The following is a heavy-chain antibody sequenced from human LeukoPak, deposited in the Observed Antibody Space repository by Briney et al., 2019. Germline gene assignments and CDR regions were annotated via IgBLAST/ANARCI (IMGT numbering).Heavy chain of an antibody. CDR2: ISYDGSSK. D-gene: IGHD2-2*01. J-gene: IGHJ4*02. Sequence: GGSLRLSCAASGFTFSSYAMHWVRQAPGKGLEWVAVISYDGSSKYYADSVKGRFTISRDNSKNTLYLQMNSLRAEDTAVYYCAKGGVPVVSPAVNWGQGTLVTVSS. V-gene: IGHV3-30-3*01. CDR1: GFTFSSYA. CDR3: AKGGVPVVSPAVN.